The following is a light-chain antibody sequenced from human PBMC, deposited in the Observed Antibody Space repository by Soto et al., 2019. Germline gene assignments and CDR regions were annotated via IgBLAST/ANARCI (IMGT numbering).Light chain of an antibody. CDR3: QQYDNLPPYT. CDR1: QDISNY. J-gene: IGKJ2*01. CDR2: DAS. Sequence: DIQMTQSPSSLSASVGDRVTTTCQASQDISNYLNWYQQKPGKAPKLLIYDASNLATGAPSRFSGSGSGTDFTFTISSLQPEYIATYYCQQYDNLPPYTFGQWTKLKIK. V-gene: IGKV1-33*01.